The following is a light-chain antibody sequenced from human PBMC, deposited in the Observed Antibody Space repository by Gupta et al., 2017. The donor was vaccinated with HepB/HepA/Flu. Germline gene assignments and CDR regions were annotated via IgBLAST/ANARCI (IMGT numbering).Light chain of an antibody. CDR1: SSNIGSNT. Sequence: QSVLTQPPSASGTPGQRVTISCSGSSSNIGSNTVNWYQQLPGTAPKLLIYNDNQRPSGVPDRFSGSKSGTSASLAISGLQSEDEAGYYCAAWDASLNGPVFGGGTRLTVL. CDR3: AAWDASLNGPV. CDR2: NDN. J-gene: IGLJ3*02. V-gene: IGLV1-44*01.